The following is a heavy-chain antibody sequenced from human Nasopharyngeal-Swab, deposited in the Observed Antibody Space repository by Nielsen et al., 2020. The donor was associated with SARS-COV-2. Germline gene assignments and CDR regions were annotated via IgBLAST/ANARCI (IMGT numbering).Heavy chain of an antibody. CDR1: GGSIHSYY. V-gene: IGHV4-59*01. J-gene: IGHJ4*02. CDR3: ARVTREDPRAVAGLFDY. Sequence: SETLSLTCTVSGGSIHSYYWSWIRQPPGKGLEWIGYIYYSGSTKYNPSLKSRVTISVDTSKNQFSLKLSSVTAADTAVYYCARVTREDPRAVAGLFDYWGQGTLVTVSS. D-gene: IGHD6-19*01. CDR2: IYYSGST.